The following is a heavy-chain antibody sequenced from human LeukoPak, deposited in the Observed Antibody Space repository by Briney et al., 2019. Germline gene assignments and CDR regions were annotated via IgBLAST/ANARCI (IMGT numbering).Heavy chain of an antibody. CDR2: IYYSGNT. V-gene: IGHV4-59*01. CDR3: ARHDPQTTVPEGMDV. CDR1: GGSISSFY. D-gene: IGHD4-17*01. J-gene: IGHJ6*02. Sequence: PSETLSLTCTVSGGSISSFYWSWIRQPPGKGLEWIGYIYYSGNTNYNPSLKSRVTLSVDTSKNQFSLKLSSVTAADTAVYYCARHDPQTTVPEGMDVWGQGTTVTVSS.